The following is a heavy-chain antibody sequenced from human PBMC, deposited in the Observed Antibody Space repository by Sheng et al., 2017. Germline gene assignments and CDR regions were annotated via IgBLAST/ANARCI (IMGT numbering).Heavy chain of an antibody. CDR2: ISSSSTII. Sequence: EVQLVESGGGLVQPGGSLRLSCAASGFTFSDYSMTWVRQAPGRGLEWVSYISSSSTIIYYADSVKGRFTISRDNAKNSLYLQMNSLRAEDTAVYYCARGFTTPPRIWGQGTLVTVSS. J-gene: IGHJ4*02. CDR3: ARGFTTPPRI. V-gene: IGHV3-48*01. CDR1: GFTFSDYS.